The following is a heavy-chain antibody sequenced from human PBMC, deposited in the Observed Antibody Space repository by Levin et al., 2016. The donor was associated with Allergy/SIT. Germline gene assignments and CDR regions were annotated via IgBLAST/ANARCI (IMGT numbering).Heavy chain of an antibody. CDR2: KNDDGSET. CDR1: GFTFSSYW. Sequence: GGSLRLSCAASGFTFSSYWMSWVRQAPGKGLEWVANKNDDGSETYYVDSVKGRFTISRDNAKNSLYLQMNSLKTEDTAVYRCTRGYSGREAYAFDVWGQGTVVTVSS. V-gene: IGHV3-7*03. D-gene: IGHD5-12*01. CDR3: TRGYSGREAYAFDV. J-gene: IGHJ3*01.